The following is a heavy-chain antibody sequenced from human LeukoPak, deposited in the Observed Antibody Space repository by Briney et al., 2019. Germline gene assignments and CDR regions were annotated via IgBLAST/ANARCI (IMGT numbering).Heavy chain of an antibody. CDR1: GFTFSGYW. J-gene: IGHJ4*02. V-gene: IGHV3-74*01. CDR2: VNSDGSST. D-gene: IGHD6-19*01. CDR3: AKKNRIVVASGDDYFDY. Sequence: PGGSLRLSCAASGFTFSGYWMHWVRQAPGKGLVWVSRVNSDGSSTTYADSVKGRFTISRDNAKNTLYLQMNSLRPEDTAVYYCAKKNRIVVASGDDYFDYWGQGTLVTVSS.